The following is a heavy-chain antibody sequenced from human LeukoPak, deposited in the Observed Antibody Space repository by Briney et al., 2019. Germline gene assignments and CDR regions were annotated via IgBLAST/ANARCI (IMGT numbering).Heavy chain of an antibody. CDR3: ARAPTMIVGWFDP. CDR2: IIPIFGIA. CDR1: GYSFTGYF. J-gene: IGHJ5*02. Sequence: ASVKVSCKASGYSFTGYFMQWVRQAPGQGLEWMGRIIPIFGIANYAQKFQGRVTITADKSTSTAYMELSSLRSEDTAVYYCARAPTMIVGWFDPWGQGTLVTVSS. D-gene: IGHD3-22*01. V-gene: IGHV1-69*02.